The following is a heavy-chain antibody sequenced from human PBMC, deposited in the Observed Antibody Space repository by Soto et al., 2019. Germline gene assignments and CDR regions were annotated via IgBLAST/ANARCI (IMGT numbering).Heavy chain of an antibody. CDR3: ARMETFGSLNWFDP. J-gene: IGHJ5*02. D-gene: IGHD3-16*01. CDR1: GFSFTNND. CDR2: MNPGSGDT. Sequence: ASVKVSCKASGFSFTNNDVSWVRQATGQGLEWMGWMNPGSGDTGYAQKFQGRVTMTRDISIATAYMELNNLRSDDTTIYYCARMETFGSLNWFDPWGQGTLVTVSS. V-gene: IGHV1-8*01.